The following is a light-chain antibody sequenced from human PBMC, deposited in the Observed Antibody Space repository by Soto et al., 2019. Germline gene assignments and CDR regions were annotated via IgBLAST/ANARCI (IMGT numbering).Light chain of an antibody. CDR3: GSYSRSSAQV. J-gene: IGLJ3*02. Sequence: HSALTQPASVSGSPGQSITISCTGTSSDVGGYNYVSWYQQHPGKAPKLMIYDVRNRPSGVSNRFSGSKSGNTASLTISGLQAEDEADYYCGSYSRSSAQVFGGGTKLTVL. CDR1: SSDVGGYNY. CDR2: DVR. V-gene: IGLV2-14*03.